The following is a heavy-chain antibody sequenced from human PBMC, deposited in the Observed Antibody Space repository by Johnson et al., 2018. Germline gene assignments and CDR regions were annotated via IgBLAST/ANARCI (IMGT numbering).Heavy chain of an antibody. Sequence: QVQLRQSGGGVVQPGRSLRLSCVASGFRFSSYGMHWVRQAPGKGLEWVAVMSADGSNKYYADSIEGRFTISRDNSKNTLYLQMNSQRDEDTAVYYCARAGGGGAHHVEYVQYWGQGTLVTVSS. D-gene: IGHD1-26*01. J-gene: IGHJ1*01. CDR3: ARAGGGGAHHVEYVQY. CDR1: GFRFSSYG. CDR2: MSADGSNK. V-gene: IGHV3-30*03.